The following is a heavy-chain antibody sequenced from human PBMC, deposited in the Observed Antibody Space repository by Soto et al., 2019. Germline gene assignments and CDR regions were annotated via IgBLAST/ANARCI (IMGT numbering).Heavy chain of an antibody. J-gene: IGHJ3*01. V-gene: IGHV3-74*01. Sequence: EVQLAESGGGLVQPWGPLRLSCAASVFTFSSHWMHWFRQAPGQGLVWVSRINSDGTSTSYADSVKGRFTISRDNAKNTLYLEMNSLRAEDTAVYYCARVPGSGSFPNWGHETMVTVSS. CDR2: INSDGTST. D-gene: IGHD3-10*01. CDR3: ARVPGSGSFPN. CDR1: VFTFSSHW.